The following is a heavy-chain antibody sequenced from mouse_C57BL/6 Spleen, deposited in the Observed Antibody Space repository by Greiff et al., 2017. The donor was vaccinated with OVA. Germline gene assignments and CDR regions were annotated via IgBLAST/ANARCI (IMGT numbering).Heavy chain of an antibody. V-gene: IGHV1-50*01. CDR2: IDPSDSYT. CDR1: GYTFTSYW. Sequence: VKLQQPGAELVKPGASVKLSCKASGYTFTSYWMQWVKQRPGQGLEWIGEIDPSDSYTNYNQKFKGKATLTVDTSSSTAYMQLSSLTSEDSAVYYCARRGDDYDAGYWGQGTTLTVSA. D-gene: IGHD2-4*01. CDR3: ARRGDDYDAGY. J-gene: IGHJ2*01.